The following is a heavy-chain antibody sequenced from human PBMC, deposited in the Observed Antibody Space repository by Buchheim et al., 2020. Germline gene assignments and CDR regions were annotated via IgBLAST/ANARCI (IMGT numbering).Heavy chain of an antibody. D-gene: IGHD1-26*01. CDR2: IYYSGNT. CDR1: GGSINNSTYY. V-gene: IGHV4-39*01. Sequence: QLQLQKSGPGLVKPSETLSLTCTVSGGSINNSTYYWGWIRQPPGMGLELVGSIYYSGNTYYSPSLKSRVGLSVYLSMNHFSLKLSAVTAADTALYYCARQAGYSGSYYGYFDLWGQGTL. J-gene: IGHJ4*02. CDR3: ARQAGYSGSYYGYFDL.